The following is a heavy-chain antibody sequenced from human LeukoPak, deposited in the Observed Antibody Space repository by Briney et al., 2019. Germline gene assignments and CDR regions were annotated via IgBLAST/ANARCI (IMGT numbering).Heavy chain of an antibody. CDR1: GFTFGSHA. D-gene: IGHD5-18*01. V-gene: IGHV3-23*01. CDR3: GKTTVGYSSGQKPAWPVDY. CDR2: IFGSGGSP. Sequence: PGGSLKLSCEASGFTFGSHAMYWVRQAPGKGLEWVAGIFGSGGSPHYADSVKGRFTISRDNLRNTVYLQINSLRDEDTAVYYCGKTTVGYSSGQKPAWPVDYWGQGTLVTVSS. J-gene: IGHJ4*02.